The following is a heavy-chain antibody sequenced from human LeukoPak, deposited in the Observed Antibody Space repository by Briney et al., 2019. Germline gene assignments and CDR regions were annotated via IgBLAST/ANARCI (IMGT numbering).Heavy chain of an antibody. J-gene: IGHJ4*02. CDR2: ISYDGSNK. V-gene: IGHV3-30-3*01. CDR3: ARDFSKPPSAFDY. CDR1: GFTFSSYA. Sequence: GGSLRLSCAASGFTFSSYAMHWVRQAPGKGLEWVAVISYDGSNKYYADSVKGRFTISRDNSKNTLYLQMNSLRAEDTAVYYCARDFSKPPSAFDYWGQGTLVTVSS. D-gene: IGHD1-14*01.